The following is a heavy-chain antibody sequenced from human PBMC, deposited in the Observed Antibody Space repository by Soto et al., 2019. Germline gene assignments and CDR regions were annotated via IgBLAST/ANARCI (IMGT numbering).Heavy chain of an antibody. V-gene: IGHV4-31*03. CDR1: GGSISSGGYY. Sequence: QVQLQESGPGLVKPSQTLSLTCTVSGGSISSGGYYWSWIRQHPGKGLEWIGYIYYSGSTYYNPSLKSRVTISVDTSKNQFSLKLSSVTAADTAVYYCARVPKLYCTNSVCYPNYYMDVWGKGTTVTVSS. J-gene: IGHJ6*03. CDR2: IYYSGST. D-gene: IGHD2-8*01. CDR3: ARVPKLYCTNSVCYPNYYMDV.